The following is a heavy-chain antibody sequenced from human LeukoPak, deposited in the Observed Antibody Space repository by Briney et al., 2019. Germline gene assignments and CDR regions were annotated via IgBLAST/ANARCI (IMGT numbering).Heavy chain of an antibody. J-gene: IGHJ4*02. CDR3: ARDRTLGEFFDY. V-gene: IGHV3-74*01. CDR2: INTDGSST. CDR1: GFTFSSYW. D-gene: IGHD3-10*01. Sequence: PGGSLRLSCAASGFTFSSYWMYWVRQASGKGLVWVSRINTDGSSTSYADSVKGRFTISRDNAKNTLYLQMNSLRAEDTAVYYCARDRTLGEFFDYWGQGTLVTVSS.